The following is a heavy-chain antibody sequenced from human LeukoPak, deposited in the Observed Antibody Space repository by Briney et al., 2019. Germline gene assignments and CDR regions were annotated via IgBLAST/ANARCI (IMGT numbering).Heavy chain of an antibody. CDR3: ARKGYYDSSGYYVHAFDI. D-gene: IGHD3-22*01. CDR1: GGTFSSYA. J-gene: IGHJ3*02. CDR2: IIPIFGTA. Sequence: SVKVSCKASGGTFSSYAISWVRQAPGQGLEWMGGIIPIFGTANYAQKFQGRVTITTDQSTSTAYMELSSLRSEDTAVYYCARKGYYDSSGYYVHAFDIWGQGTMVTVSS. V-gene: IGHV1-69*05.